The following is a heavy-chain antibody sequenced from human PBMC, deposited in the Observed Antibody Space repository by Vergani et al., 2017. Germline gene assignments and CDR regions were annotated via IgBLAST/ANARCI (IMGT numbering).Heavy chain of an antibody. J-gene: IGHJ4*02. CDR3: ARVGSCWYGEDEEVN. CDR2: ISSSSSNI. V-gene: IGHV3-21*01. D-gene: IGHD6-19*01. Sequence: EVQLVESGGGLVKPGGSLRLSCAASGFTFSSYSMNWVRQAPGKGLEWVSSISSSSSNIYYADSVKGRFTISRDNAKNSLYLQMNSLRAEDTAVYYCARVGSCWYGEDEEVNWGQGTLVTVSS. CDR1: GFTFSSYS.